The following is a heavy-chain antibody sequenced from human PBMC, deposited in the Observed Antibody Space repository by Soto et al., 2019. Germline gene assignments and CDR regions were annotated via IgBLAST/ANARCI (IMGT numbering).Heavy chain of an antibody. D-gene: IGHD3-10*01. CDR2: IKSKTDGGTT. Sequence: GGSLRLSCAASGFTFSNAWMNWVRQAPGKGLEWVGRIKSKTDGGTTDYAAPVKGRFTISRDDSKNTLYLQMNSLKTEDTAVYYCTTPGQPTYYYGSGSPNYYYYGMDVWGQGTTVTVSS. J-gene: IGHJ6*02. CDR1: GFTFSNAW. CDR3: TTPGQPTYYYGSGSPNYYYYGMDV. V-gene: IGHV3-15*07.